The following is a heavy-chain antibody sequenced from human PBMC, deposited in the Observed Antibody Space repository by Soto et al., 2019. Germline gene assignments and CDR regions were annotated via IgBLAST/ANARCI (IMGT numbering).Heavy chain of an antibody. Sequence: QVQLQESGPGLVKPSQTLSLTCTVSGGSISSGGYYWSWIRQHPGKGLEWIGYIYYSGSTYYNPSLKSRVTISVDTSKNQFSLKLSSVTAADTAVYCCARGGCSRGHNGVCYKVAFDIWGQGTMVTVSS. J-gene: IGHJ3*02. CDR3: ARGGCSRGHNGVCYKVAFDI. CDR1: GGSISSGGYY. D-gene: IGHD2-8*01. CDR2: IYYSGST. V-gene: IGHV4-31*03.